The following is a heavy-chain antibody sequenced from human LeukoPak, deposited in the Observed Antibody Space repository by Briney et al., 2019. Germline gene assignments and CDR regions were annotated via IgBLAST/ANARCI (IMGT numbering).Heavy chain of an antibody. J-gene: IGHJ4*02. CDR3: ARVRSRDSRDLED. Sequence: GGSLRLSCKASGFIFGDNGMIWFRQAPGKGLEWVSSISSSSSYIYYADSVKGRFTIFRDNAKNSLFLQMNSLRGEDTAVYYCARVRSRDSRDLEDWGQGTLVTVSS. CDR2: ISSSSSYI. V-gene: IGHV3-21*01. D-gene: IGHD3-22*01. CDR1: GFIFGDNG.